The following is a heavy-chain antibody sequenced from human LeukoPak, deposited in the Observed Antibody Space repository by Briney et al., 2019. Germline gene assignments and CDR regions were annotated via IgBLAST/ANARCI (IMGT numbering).Heavy chain of an antibody. J-gene: IGHJ4*02. CDR2: IAPVFGTA. V-gene: IGHV1-69*05. Sequence: ASVKVSCKASGDTFITYAISWLRQAPGQGPEWMGGIAPVFGTADYAQKFQGRLTITTDESTSTAYMELNRLRSEDTAVYYCATHVPPGYDILTGYPNEALDSWGQGTLVTVSS. D-gene: IGHD3-9*01. CDR3: ATHVPPGYDILTGYPNEALDS. CDR1: GDTFITYA.